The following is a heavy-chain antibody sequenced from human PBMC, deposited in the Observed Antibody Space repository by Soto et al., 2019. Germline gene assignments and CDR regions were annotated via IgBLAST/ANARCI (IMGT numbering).Heavy chain of an antibody. CDR2: ISAYNGNT. CDR1: GYTFTSYS. V-gene: IGHV1-18*01. D-gene: IGHD5-18*01. CDR3: AREVGYGLIDY. J-gene: IGHJ4*02. Sequence: QVQLVQSGAEVKKPGASVKVSCKASGYTFTSYSISWVRQAPGQGLEWMGWISAYNGNTYHARKLQGRVTMTTDTSPSTAYMELRSLRSYDTAVYYCAREVGYGLIDYWGQGTLVPVSS.